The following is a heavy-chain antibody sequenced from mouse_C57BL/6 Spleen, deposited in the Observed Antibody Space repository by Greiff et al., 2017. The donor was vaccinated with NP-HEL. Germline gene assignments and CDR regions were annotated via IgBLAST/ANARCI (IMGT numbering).Heavy chain of an antibody. CDR3: AEHGDSWFAY. Sequence: QVQLKEPGAELVKPGASVKLSCKASGYTFTSYWMQWVKQRPGQGLEWIGEIDPSDSYTNYNQKFKGKATLTVDTSSSTAYMQLSSLTSEDSAVYYCAEHGDSWFAYWGHGTLVTVS. CDR1: GYTFTSYW. CDR2: IDPSDSYT. V-gene: IGHV1-50*01. D-gene: IGHD2-13*01. J-gene: IGHJ3*01.